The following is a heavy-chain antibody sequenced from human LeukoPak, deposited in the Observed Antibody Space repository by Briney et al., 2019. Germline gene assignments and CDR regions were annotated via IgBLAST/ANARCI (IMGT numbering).Heavy chain of an antibody. Sequence: ASVKVSCKASGYIFTSYYMYWVRQAPGQGRVCMGIINPSAGSIRYAQKFQGRVAMTRDTATSSVYMELSSLRSEDTAVYYCARGRNYYDSSGYYYEGDAFDIWGQGTMVTVSS. V-gene: IGHV1-46*01. CDR3: ARGRNYYDSSGYYYEGDAFDI. D-gene: IGHD3-22*01. J-gene: IGHJ3*02. CDR1: GYIFTSYY. CDR2: INPSAGSI.